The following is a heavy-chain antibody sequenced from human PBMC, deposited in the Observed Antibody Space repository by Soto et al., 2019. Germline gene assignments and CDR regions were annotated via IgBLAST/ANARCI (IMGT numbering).Heavy chain of an antibody. D-gene: IGHD1-7*01. CDR3: AKWGYLNWNYLRTFDY. V-gene: IGHV3-23*01. J-gene: IGHJ4*02. CDR2: ISGSGGST. Sequence: EVQLLESGGGLVQPGGSLRLSCAASGFTFSSYAMSWVRQAPGKGLEWVSAISGSGGSTYYADSVKGRFTISRDNSKNTLYLQMNSLRAEDTAVYYCAKWGYLNWNYLRTFDYWGQGTLVTVSS. CDR1: GFTFSSYA.